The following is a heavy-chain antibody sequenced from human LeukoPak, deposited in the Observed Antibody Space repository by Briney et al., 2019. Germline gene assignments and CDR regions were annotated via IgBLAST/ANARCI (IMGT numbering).Heavy chain of an antibody. D-gene: IGHD3-16*01. CDR3: AKAGWVSTADAVL. CDR2: LRGNGDA. Sequence: GGSLTLSCVASGFTFSSYAMSWVRETPARGLEWVSSLRGNGDAFYADSVKGRFTLSRDESRNTVYLQLNKLRVEDTAIYYCAKAGWVSTADAVLWGQGTVVTVSS. CDR1: GFTFSSYA. V-gene: IGHV3-23*01. J-gene: IGHJ4*02.